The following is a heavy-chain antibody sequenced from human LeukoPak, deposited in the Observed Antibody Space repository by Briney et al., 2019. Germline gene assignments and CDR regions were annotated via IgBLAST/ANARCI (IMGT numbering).Heavy chain of an antibody. CDR1: GGSISSGGYY. J-gene: IGHJ4*02. V-gene: IGHV4-31*03. D-gene: IGHD6-13*01. Sequence: SETLSLTCTVSGGSISSGGYYWSWIRQHPGKGLEWIGYIYYSGSTYYNPSLKSRVTISADTSKNQFSLKLSSVTAADTAVYYCARASSAAGNFDYWGQGTLVTV. CDR2: IYYSGST. CDR3: ARASSAAGNFDY.